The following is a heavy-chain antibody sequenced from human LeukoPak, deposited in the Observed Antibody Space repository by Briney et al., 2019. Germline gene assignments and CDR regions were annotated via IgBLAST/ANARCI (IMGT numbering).Heavy chain of an antibody. CDR1: GGTSNSHA. V-gene: IGHV1-69*04. Sequence: ASVKVSCKASGGTSNSHAISWVRQAPGQGLEWMGRIIPNLGTTNRAQNFQDRVTLTADKSTNTAYMELTSLTSDDTAAYYCVTTNDGGGYQWGHFFDFWGQGTLVTVSS. J-gene: IGHJ4*02. CDR2: IIPNLGTT. D-gene: IGHD3-22*01. CDR3: VTTNDGGGYQWGHFFDF.